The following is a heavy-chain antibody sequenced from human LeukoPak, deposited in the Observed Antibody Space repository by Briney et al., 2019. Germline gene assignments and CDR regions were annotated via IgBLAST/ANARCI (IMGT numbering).Heavy chain of an antibody. D-gene: IGHD1-7*01. J-gene: IGHJ3*02. Sequence: GGSLRLSCAASGFTFSSYSMNWVRQAPGKGLEWVSYISTSSSTIYYADSVKGRFTISRDNSKNTLYLQMNSLRAEDTAVYYCAREETGTTSGAFDIWGQGTMVTVSS. CDR3: AREETGTTSGAFDI. CDR1: GFTFSSYS. V-gene: IGHV3-48*01. CDR2: ISTSSSTI.